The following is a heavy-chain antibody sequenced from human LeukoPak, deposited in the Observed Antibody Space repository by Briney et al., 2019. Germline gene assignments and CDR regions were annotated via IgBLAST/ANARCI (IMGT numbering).Heavy chain of an antibody. Sequence: PGGSLRLSCAASGFTFSNYGMHWVRQAPGKGLEWVAFIRYDGSNKYYADSVKGRFTISRDNSKNTLHLQINSLRPEDTAVYYCAKDLSKGGSGSFDYWGQGTLVTVSS. CDR1: GFTFSNYG. D-gene: IGHD3-10*01. J-gene: IGHJ4*02. CDR3: AKDLSKGGSGSFDY. V-gene: IGHV3-30*02. CDR2: IRYDGSNK.